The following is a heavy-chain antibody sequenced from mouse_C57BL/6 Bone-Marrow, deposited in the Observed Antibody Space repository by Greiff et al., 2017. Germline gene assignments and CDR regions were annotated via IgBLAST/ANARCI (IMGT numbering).Heavy chain of an antibody. CDR1: GYSFTGYF. CDR3: ARNYYGSRAFAY. D-gene: IGHD1-1*01. V-gene: IGHV1-20*01. J-gene: IGHJ3*01. Sequence: EVQLQESGPELVKPGDSVKISCKASGYSFTGYFMNWVMQSHGKSLEWIGRINPYNGDTFYNQKFKGKATLTVDKSSSTAHMELRSLTSEDSAVXYCARNYYGSRAFAYWGQGTLVTVSA. CDR2: INPYNGDT.